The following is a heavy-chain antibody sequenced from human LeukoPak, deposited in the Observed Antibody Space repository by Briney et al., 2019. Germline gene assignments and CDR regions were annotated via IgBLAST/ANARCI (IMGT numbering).Heavy chain of an antibody. CDR1: GGSISSSSYY. CDR3: ARVDFDWTFDY. Sequence: PSETLSLTCTVSGGSISSSSYYWGWIRQPPGKELEWIGGIYYSGSTYYNPSLKSRVTISVDTSKNQFSLKLSSVTAADTAVYYCARVDFDWTFDYWGQGTLVTVSS. CDR2: IYYSGST. J-gene: IGHJ4*02. V-gene: IGHV4-39*01. D-gene: IGHD3-9*01.